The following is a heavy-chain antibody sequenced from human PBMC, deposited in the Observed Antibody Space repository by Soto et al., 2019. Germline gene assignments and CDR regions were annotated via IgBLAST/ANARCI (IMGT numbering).Heavy chain of an antibody. Sequence: EVQLVESGGGLVQPGGSLKLSCAASGFTFSGSAMHWVRQASGKGLAWVGRIRSKANSYATAYAASVKGRFTISRDDSKNTAYLQMNSLKTEDTAVYYCTRLFQSYYYYMDVWGKGTTVTVSS. CDR3: TRLFQSYYYYMDV. J-gene: IGHJ6*03. CDR1: GFTFSGSA. V-gene: IGHV3-73*01. CDR2: IRSKANSYAT.